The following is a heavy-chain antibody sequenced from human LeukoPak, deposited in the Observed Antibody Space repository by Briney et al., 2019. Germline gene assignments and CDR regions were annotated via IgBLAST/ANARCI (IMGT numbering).Heavy chain of an antibody. V-gene: IGHV3-43*02. CDR3: ARDYYYSSFDF. CDR1: GFTFYDYA. CDR2: ISGGGGST. Sequence: QPGGFPRISCAASGFTFYDYAKERVRPAPGEGAEWVSLISGGGGSTYYSDFVKCRITIFRDNSKNSLYLQMNNLRTEDTALYYYARDYYYSSFDFWGQGTLVTVSS. D-gene: IGHD3-22*01. J-gene: IGHJ4*02.